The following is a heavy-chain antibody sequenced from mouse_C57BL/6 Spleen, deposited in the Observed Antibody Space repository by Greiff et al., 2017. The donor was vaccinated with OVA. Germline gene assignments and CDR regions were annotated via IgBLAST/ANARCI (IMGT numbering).Heavy chain of an antibody. J-gene: IGHJ3*01. D-gene: IGHD2-5*01. V-gene: IGHV1-4*01. CDR3: ARQAYYSNYSFAY. CDR2: INPSSGYT. Sequence: VHLVESGADLARPGASVKMSCKASGYTFTSYTMHWVKQRPGQGLEWIGYINPSSGYTKYNQKFKDKATLTADKSSSTAYMQLSSLTSEDSAVYYCARQAYYSNYSFAYWGQGTLVTVSA. CDR1: GYTFTSYT.